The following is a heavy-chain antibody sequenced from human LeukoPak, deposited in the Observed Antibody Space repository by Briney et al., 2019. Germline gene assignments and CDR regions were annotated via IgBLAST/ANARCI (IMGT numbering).Heavy chain of an antibody. V-gene: IGHV3-21*01. J-gene: IGHJ4*02. Sequence: GGSLRLSCAASGFTFSSYSMNWVRQAPGKGLEWVSSISGSSSYIYYTDSVKGRFTISRDNAKNSLYLQMNSLRAEDTAVYSCARDSGEYCSGGSCSNFDCWGQGTLVTVSS. CDR1: GFTFSSYS. D-gene: IGHD2-15*01. CDR2: ISGSSSYI. CDR3: ARDSGEYCSGGSCSNFDC.